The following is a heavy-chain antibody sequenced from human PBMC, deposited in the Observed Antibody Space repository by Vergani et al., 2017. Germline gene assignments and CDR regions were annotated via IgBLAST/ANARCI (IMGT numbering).Heavy chain of an antibody. V-gene: IGHV4-59*01. D-gene: IGHD2-2*01. CDR2: IYYSGST. J-gene: IGHJ6*02. CDR1: GGSISSYY. Sequence: QVQLQESGPGLVKPSETLSLTCTVSGGSISSYYWSWIRQPPGKGLEWIGYIYYSGSTNYNPSLKSRVTISVDTSKNQFSLKLSSVTAADTAVYYCARGRGYCSSTSCYVAYGMDVWGQGTTVTVSS. CDR3: ARGRGYCSSTSCYVAYGMDV.